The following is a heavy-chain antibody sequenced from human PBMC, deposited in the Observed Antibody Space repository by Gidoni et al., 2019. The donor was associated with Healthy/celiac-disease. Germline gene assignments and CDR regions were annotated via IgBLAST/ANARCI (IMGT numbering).Heavy chain of an antibody. Sequence: VQLLESGGGLVQPGRPLSLLCAASGSSFSSYARSWVRQAPGKGLVWVSAISGSGGRTYYADAVKGRFTIPRDNSKNRLYLQMNSLRAEDTAVYYSAKAGVPAGAGFDYWGKGTLVTVS. D-gene: IGHD6-19*01. CDR3: AKAGVPAGAGFDY. CDR2: ISGSGGRT. V-gene: IGHV3-23*01. J-gene: IGHJ4*02. CDR1: GSSFSSYA.